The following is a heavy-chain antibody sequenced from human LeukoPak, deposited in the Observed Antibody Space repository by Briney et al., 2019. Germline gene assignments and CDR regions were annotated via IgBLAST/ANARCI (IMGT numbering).Heavy chain of an antibody. J-gene: IGHJ6*03. Sequence: PSETLSHTCTASGGSISSGSYCCNWIRQPAGKGLEWIGRIYSSGSTNFNPSLKSRVTISLDTSENQFSLKLSAVTAADTAMYYCARVGCSSTNCYSHMDVWGKGTTVTISS. D-gene: IGHD2-2*01. CDR2: IYSSGST. CDR3: ARVGCSSTNCYSHMDV. CDR1: GGSISSGSYC. V-gene: IGHV4-61*02.